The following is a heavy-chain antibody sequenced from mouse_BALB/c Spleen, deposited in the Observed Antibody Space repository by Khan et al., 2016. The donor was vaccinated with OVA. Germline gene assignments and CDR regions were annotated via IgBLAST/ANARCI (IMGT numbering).Heavy chain of an antibody. J-gene: IGHJ4*01. CDR1: GFSLSSNG. Sequence: QVQLKESGPGPVAPSQSLSITCTVSGFSLSSNGVSWVRQPPGKGLEWLGVIWGDGSTNYHSTLKSRLIISKDNSKSQVFLKLNSLQTDDTATYYCAKFTPDYYSMDYWGQGTSVTVSS. V-gene: IGHV2-3*01. CDR2: IWGDGST. D-gene: IGHD1-1*01. CDR3: AKFTPDYYSMDY.